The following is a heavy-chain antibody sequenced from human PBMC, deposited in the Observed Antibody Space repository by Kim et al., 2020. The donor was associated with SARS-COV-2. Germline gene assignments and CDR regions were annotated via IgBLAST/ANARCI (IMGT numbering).Heavy chain of an antibody. J-gene: IGHJ4*02. D-gene: IGHD2-8*01. CDR1: GYTFTSFG. CDR3: ARENFTRHKYCPDGVCYILRY. V-gene: IGHV1-18*01. Sequence: ASVKVSCKASGYTFTSFGINWVRQAPGQGLEWMGWISGNNDKAKYAQSLQGRVTMTTDTSTNTAYMELRNLRSDDTAVYFCARENFTRHKYCPDGVCYILRYWGQGTLVSVSS. CDR2: ISGNNDKA.